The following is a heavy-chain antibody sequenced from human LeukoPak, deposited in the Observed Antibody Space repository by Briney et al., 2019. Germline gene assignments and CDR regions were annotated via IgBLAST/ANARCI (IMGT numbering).Heavy chain of an antibody. CDR3: ASFDSSWPQYDP. CDR2: INPSGGST. CDR1: GYTFTSYY. D-gene: IGHD6-13*01. V-gene: IGHV1-46*01. Sequence: ASVKVSCRASGYTFTSYYMHWVRQAPGQGLEWMGIINPSGGSTSYAQKFRGRVTMTRDTSTSTVYMELSSLRSEDTAVYYCASFDSSWPQYDPWGQGTLVTVSS. J-gene: IGHJ5*02.